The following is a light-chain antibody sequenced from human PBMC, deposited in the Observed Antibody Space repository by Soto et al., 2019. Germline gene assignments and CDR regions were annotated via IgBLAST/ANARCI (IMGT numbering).Light chain of an antibody. Sequence: QSALTHPPSASGSPGQSVTISCTGSSSDVGGYNYVSWYQQYPGKVPKLIIYEVTQRPSGVPDRFSGSKSGNTASLTVSGLQADDEADYYCGSYAGPNGMLFGGGTKLTVL. CDR1: SSDVGGYNY. CDR3: GSYAGPNGML. CDR2: EVT. J-gene: IGLJ2*01. V-gene: IGLV2-8*01.